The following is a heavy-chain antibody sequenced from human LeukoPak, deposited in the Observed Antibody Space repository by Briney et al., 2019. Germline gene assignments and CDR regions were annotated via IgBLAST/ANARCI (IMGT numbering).Heavy chain of an antibody. CDR2: ISAYNGNT. J-gene: IGHJ4*02. Sequence: ASVKVSCKASGYTFTSYGISWVRQAPGQGLEWMGWISAYNGNTNYAQKLQGRVTMTTDTSTSTAYMELRSLRSDDTAVYYCAREVCDSKENYFDYWGQGTLVTVSS. V-gene: IGHV1-18*01. CDR1: GYTFTSYG. CDR3: AREVCDSKENYFDY. D-gene: IGHD3-22*01.